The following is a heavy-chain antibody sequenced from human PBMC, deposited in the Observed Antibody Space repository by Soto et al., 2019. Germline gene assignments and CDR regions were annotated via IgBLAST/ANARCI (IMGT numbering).Heavy chain of an antibody. CDR3: AKEGEHSSGWANFDY. J-gene: IGHJ4*02. V-gene: IGHV3-48*01. CDR1: GFPFSTFS. CDR2: ISTSSATI. D-gene: IGHD6-19*01. Sequence: GGSLRLSCAASGFPFSTFSMNWVRQAPGKGLQWISYISTSSATIHYADSVKGRFTISRDNSKNTLYLQMNSLRAEDTAVYYCAKEGEHSSGWANFDYWGQGTLVTVSS.